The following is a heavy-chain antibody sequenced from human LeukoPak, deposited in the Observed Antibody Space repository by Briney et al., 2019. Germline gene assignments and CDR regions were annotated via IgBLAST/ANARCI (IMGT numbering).Heavy chain of an antibody. CDR1: DFSINTNY. CDR2: ILTSGTT. CDR3: VRSGYSNGWYRN. J-gene: IGHJ4*02. Sequence: GGSLRLSCAASDFSINTNYMNWVRQPPGKGLEWVSVILTSGTTYYADSVAGRFTISRDDSKNTLYLQMNSLTADDTAIYYCVRSGYSNGWYRNWGQGTLV. D-gene: IGHD6-19*01. V-gene: IGHV3-53*01.